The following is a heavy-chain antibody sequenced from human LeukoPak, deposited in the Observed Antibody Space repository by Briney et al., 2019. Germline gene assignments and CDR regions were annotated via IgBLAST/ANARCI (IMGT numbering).Heavy chain of an antibody. Sequence: GGSLRLSCVASGFTFSSYAMNWVRQTPGKGLEWVSTVSGSGSSTYYADSVKGRFTIARDNSKNTMYLQMSSLRADDTATYHCAKMVGNYYGPGSYVHFDYWGQGTLVTVSS. CDR3: AKMVGNYYGPGSYVHFDY. D-gene: IGHD3-10*01. CDR1: GFTFSSYA. J-gene: IGHJ4*02. CDR2: VSGSGSST. V-gene: IGHV3-23*01.